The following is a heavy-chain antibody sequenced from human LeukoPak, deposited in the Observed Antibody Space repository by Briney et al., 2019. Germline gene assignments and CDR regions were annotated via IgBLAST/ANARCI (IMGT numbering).Heavy chain of an antibody. J-gene: IGHJ3*02. CDR2: IYHSGST. Sequence: PSETLSLTCTVSGGSFSSGGYYWSWIRQPPGKGLEWIGYIYHSGSTYYNPSLKSRVTISVDRSKNQFSLKLSSVTAADTAVYYCARVNDYVWGSYRYTGAFDIWGQGTMVTVSS. V-gene: IGHV4-30-2*01. CDR1: GGSFSSGGYY. CDR3: ARVNDYVWGSYRYTGAFDI. D-gene: IGHD3-16*02.